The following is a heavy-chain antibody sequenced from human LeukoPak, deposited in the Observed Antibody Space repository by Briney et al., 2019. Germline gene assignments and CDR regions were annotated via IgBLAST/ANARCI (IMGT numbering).Heavy chain of an antibody. J-gene: IGHJ4*02. CDR1: EYTFTTYW. CDR2: IHPGDSDT. V-gene: IGHV5-51*01. Sequence: GESLKISCKVSEYTFTTYWIGWVRQMPGKDLEWMGIIHPGDSDTRYSPSFQGQVTFSADKSISTVYLQWSSLKASDTAMYYCARQLVVATTPCFDYWGQGTLVTVSS. CDR3: ARQLVVATTPCFDY. D-gene: IGHD2-15*01.